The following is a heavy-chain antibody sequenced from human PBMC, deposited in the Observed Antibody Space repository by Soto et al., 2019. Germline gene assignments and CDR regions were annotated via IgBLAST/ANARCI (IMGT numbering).Heavy chain of an antibody. V-gene: IGHV3-30*18. CDR3: AKDRGVVVPAAMHYYYGMDV. CDR2: ISYDGSNK. J-gene: IGHJ6*02. CDR1: GFTFSSYG. D-gene: IGHD2-2*01. Sequence: GGSLRLSCAASGFTFSSYGMHWVRQAPGKGLEWVAVISYDGSNKYYADSVKGRFTISRDNSKNTLYLQMNSLRAEDTAVYYCAKDRGVVVPAAMHYYYGMDVWGQGTTVTVSS.